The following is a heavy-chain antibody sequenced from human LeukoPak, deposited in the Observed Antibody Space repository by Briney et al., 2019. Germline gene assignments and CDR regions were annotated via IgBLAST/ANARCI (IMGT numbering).Heavy chain of an antibody. J-gene: IGHJ2*01. CDR2: TYYSGTT. Sequence: PSETLSLTCTVSGVSISGNYWSWIRQPPGKGLEWFGDTYYSGTTNYNPSLQSRVTISVDTSKNQFSLKLSSVTAADTAVYYCARESQNGHYYWYFDLWGRGTLVTVSS. V-gene: IGHV4-59*12. CDR3: ARESQNGHYYWYFDL. CDR1: GVSISGNY. D-gene: IGHD4-17*01.